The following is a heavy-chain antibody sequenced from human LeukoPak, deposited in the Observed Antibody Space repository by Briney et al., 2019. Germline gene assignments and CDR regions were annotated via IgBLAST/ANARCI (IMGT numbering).Heavy chain of an antibody. D-gene: IGHD2-2*01. CDR3: ARTVVEVRGASDVFDI. CDR1: GFSFGTSW. V-gene: IGHV3-7*01. Sequence: QTGVSLRLSCAASGFSFGTSWMSWVRQAPGKGLEWLTNIYVDGIEKYYVDSMKGRFTISRDNAKNSLYLQMDSLRVEDTAVYYCARTVVEVRGASDVFDIWGQGTMVTVSS. CDR2: IYVDGIEK. J-gene: IGHJ3*02.